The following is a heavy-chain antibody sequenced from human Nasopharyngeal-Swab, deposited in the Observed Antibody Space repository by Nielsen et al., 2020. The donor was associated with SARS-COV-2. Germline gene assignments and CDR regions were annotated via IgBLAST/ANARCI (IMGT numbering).Heavy chain of an antibody. CDR3: ARGVRGVYNWFDP. V-gene: IGHV4-61*02. Sequence: SETLSLTCTVSGGSISSGSYYWSWIRQPAGKGLEWIGRIYTSGSTNYNPSLKSRVTISVDTSKNQFSLKLSSVTAADTAVYYCARGVRGVYNWFDPWGQGTLVTVSS. CDR2: IYTSGST. CDR1: GGSISSGSYY. J-gene: IGHJ5*02. D-gene: IGHD3-10*01.